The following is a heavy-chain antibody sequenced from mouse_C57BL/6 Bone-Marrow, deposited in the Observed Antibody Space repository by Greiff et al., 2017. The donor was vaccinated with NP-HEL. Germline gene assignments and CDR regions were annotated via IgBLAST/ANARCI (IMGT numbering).Heavy chain of an antibody. J-gene: IGHJ4*01. V-gene: IGHV5-6*01. Sequence: SLERVATISSGGSYTHYLDSVKGRFTISRENVKNTLYLQMSSLKSEDTAMYYCARLGDYDVYYPMDYWGQGTSVTVSS. CDR3: ARLGDYDVYYPMDY. CDR2: ISSGGSYT. D-gene: IGHD2-4*01.